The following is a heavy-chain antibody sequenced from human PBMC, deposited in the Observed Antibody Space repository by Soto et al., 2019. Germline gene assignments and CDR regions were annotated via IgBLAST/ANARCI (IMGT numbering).Heavy chain of an antibody. V-gene: IGHV4-34*01. J-gene: IGHJ5*02. CDR2: INHRGST. CDR3: ARLGGMVVAAGGWFDP. Sequence: QVQLQQWGAGLLKPSETLSLTCAVYGGSFSGYYWSWIRQPPGKGLEWIGEINHRGSTNYNPSLKSRVTISVDTSKNQFSLKLSSVTAADTAVYYCARLGGMVVAAGGWFDPWGQGTLVTVSS. CDR1: GGSFSGYY. D-gene: IGHD2-15*01.